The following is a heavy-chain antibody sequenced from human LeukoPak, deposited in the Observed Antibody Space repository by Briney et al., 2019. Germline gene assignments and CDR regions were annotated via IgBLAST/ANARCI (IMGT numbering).Heavy chain of an antibody. J-gene: IGHJ4*02. V-gene: IGHV3-33*08. CDR2: IWYGGSNK. Sequence: GGSLRLSCAASGFTFSSYGMHWVRQAPGKGLEWVAVIWYGGSNKYYADSVKGRFTISRDNSKNTLYLQMNSLRAEDTAVYYCAVGNYYDSSGYYPFDYWGQGTLVTVSS. CDR3: AVGNYYDSSGYYPFDY. D-gene: IGHD3-22*01. CDR1: GFTFSSYG.